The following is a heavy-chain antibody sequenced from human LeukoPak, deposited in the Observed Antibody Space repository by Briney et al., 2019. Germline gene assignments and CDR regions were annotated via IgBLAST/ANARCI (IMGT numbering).Heavy chain of an antibody. CDR1: GGTFSSYA. CDR3: ARDPDNLYYFDY. V-gene: IGHV1-69*13. D-gene: IGHD1-14*01. Sequence: ASVKVSCKASGGTFSSYAISWVRQAPGQGLEWMGEIIPIFGTANYAQKFQGRVTITADESTSTAYMELSSLRSEDTAVYYCARDPDNLYYFDYWGQGTLVTVSS. J-gene: IGHJ4*02. CDR2: IIPIFGTA.